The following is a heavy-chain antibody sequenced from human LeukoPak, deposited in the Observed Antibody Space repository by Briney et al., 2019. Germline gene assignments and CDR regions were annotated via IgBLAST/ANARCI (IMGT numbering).Heavy chain of an antibody. V-gene: IGHV3-48*03. CDR2: ISGSGSTI. D-gene: IGHD5-12*01. J-gene: IGHJ4*02. CDR1: GFTFSDYD. CDR3: AKETWGYSGYDTSDFDY. Sequence: PGGSLRLSCAASGFTFSDYDLNWVRQAPGKGLEWVSYISGSGSTIYYADSVKGRFTISRDNAKNTLYLQMNSLRAEDTAVYYCAKETWGYSGYDTSDFDYWGQGTLVTVSS.